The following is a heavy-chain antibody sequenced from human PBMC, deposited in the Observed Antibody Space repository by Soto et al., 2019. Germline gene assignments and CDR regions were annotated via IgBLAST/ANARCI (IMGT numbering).Heavy chain of an antibody. CDR1: GGSISSSNL. D-gene: IGHD1-26*01. CDR2: IYHSGST. V-gene: IGHV4-4*02. Sequence: PSETLSLTCAVSGGSISSSNLWSCVRQPPGKGLEWIGEIYHSGSTNYNPSLKSRVTISVDKSKNQFSLKLSSVTAADTAVYYCARAAFQWELPTYYFDYWGQGTLVTVYS. J-gene: IGHJ4*02. CDR3: ARAAFQWELPTYYFDY.